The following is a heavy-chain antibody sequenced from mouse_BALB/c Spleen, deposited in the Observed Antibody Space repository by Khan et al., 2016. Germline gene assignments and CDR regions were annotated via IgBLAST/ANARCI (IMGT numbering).Heavy chain of an antibody. CDR1: GFTFSGFW. CDR2: INSDGSAR. V-gene: IGHV11-1*02. Sequence: EVQLLETGGGLVQPGGSRGLSCEGSGFTFSGFWMSWVRQTPGKTLEWIGDINSDGSARNYAPSIKDRFTIFRNIHKIIVYLKMSNVRYEEPAAYFCRRGSSWYVAFWGPLPTVPFSS. J-gene: IGHJ1*01. CDR3: RRGSSWYVAF.